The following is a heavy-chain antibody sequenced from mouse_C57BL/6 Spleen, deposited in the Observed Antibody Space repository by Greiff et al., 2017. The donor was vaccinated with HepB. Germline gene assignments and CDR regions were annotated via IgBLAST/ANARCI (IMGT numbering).Heavy chain of an antibody. CDR2: ISSGSSTI. CDR1: GFTFSDYG. V-gene: IGHV5-17*01. CDR3: ASAPDYYGSSYKYCDV. Sequence: EVQGVESGGGLVKPGGSLKLSCAASGFTFSDYGMHWVRQAPEKGLEWVAYISSGSSTIYYADTVKGRFTISRDNAKNTLFLHMTSLRSDDTAMYYCASAPDYYGSSYKYCDVWGTGTTVTVSS. J-gene: IGHJ1*03. D-gene: IGHD1-1*01.